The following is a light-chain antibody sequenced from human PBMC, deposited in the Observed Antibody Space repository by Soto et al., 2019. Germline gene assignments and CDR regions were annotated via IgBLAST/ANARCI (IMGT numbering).Light chain of an antibody. J-gene: IGLJ3*02. CDR3: AAWDDSLSGWV. Sequence: QSVLTQAPSVSGTPGQRVTISCSGTSSNIGSNTVNWYQQLPGTAPKLLIYNNDQRPSGVPDRFSGSKSGTSASLAIGGLQSEDEADYYCAAWDDSLSGWVFGGGTKVTVL. CDR2: NND. V-gene: IGLV1-44*01. CDR1: SSNIGSNT.